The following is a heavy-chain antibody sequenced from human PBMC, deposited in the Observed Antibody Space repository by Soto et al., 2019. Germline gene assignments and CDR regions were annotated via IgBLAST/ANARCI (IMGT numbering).Heavy chain of an antibody. V-gene: IGHV1-46*01. CDR1: GYTFTSYY. D-gene: IGHD2-21*02. J-gene: IGHJ4*02. CDR2: INPSGGST. Sequence: QVQLMQSGAEVKKPGASVTISCKASGYTFTSYYIHWVRQAPRQGLEWMAIINPSGGSTNYAQKFQGIVTVTRDTSTNTLNIELSRLCYEDTSVYYCARDLTAFDYWGQGTLVTVSS. CDR3: ARDLTAFDY.